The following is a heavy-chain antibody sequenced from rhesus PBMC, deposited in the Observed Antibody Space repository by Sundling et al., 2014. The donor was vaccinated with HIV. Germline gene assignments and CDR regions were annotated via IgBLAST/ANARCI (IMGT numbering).Heavy chain of an antibody. V-gene: IGHV2-161*01. CDR3: ARRRGVAATNFDY. CDR2: IYWDDDK. Sequence: QVTLKESGPALVKPTQTLTLTCTLSGFSMTTSGPGVGWIRQPPGKALEWLSSIYWDDDKRYSTSLKNRLTISKDTSKNQVVLTMTNMDPVDTATYYCARRRGVAATNFDYWGQGVLVTVSS. CDR1: GFSMTTSGPG. J-gene: IGHJ4*01. D-gene: IGHD4-29*01.